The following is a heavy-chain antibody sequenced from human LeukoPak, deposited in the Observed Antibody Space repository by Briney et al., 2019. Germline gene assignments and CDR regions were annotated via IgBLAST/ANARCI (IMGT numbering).Heavy chain of an antibody. J-gene: IGHJ5*02. CDR2: IYTSGST. CDR1: GGSINSGSYY. Sequence: PSETLSLTCTVSGGSINSGSYYWSWIRQPAGKGLEWIGRIYTSGSTNYNPSLKSRVTISVDTSKNQFSLKLSSVTAADTAVYYCARRRLRPHFGWFDPWGQGTLVTVSS. CDR3: ARRRLRPHFGWFDP. D-gene: IGHD4-17*01. V-gene: IGHV4-61*02.